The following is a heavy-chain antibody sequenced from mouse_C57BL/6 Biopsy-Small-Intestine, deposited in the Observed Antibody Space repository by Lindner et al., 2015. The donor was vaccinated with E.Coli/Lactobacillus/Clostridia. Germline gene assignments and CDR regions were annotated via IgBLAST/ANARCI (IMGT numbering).Heavy chain of an antibody. D-gene: IGHD2-12*01. Sequence: VQLQESGPELVKPGASVKMSCKASGYTFTAYNIHWVKQSHGKSLEWIGYINPHNGGSNYNQKFKGKATLTVNKSSSTAYMELLSLTSDDYAVYYCARWSLLGSFDVWGTGTTVTVSS. CDR3: ARWSLLGSFDV. V-gene: IGHV1-22*01. CDR2: INPHNGGS. J-gene: IGHJ1*03. CDR1: GYTFTAYN.